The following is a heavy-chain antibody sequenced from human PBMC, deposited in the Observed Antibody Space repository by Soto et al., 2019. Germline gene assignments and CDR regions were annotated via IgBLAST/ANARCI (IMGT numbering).Heavy chain of an antibody. Sequence: GGSLRLSCVASGFTFSSYAMNWVRQAPGKGLEWVSGISGGGGSTYNADSVKGRFTFSRDHSKNTLYLQMNSLRAEDTAVYYCAKDSCSGGSCYQTGPFDYWGQGTLVTV. J-gene: IGHJ4*02. D-gene: IGHD2-15*01. V-gene: IGHV3-23*01. CDR1: GFTFSSYA. CDR3: AKDSCSGGSCYQTGPFDY. CDR2: ISGGGGST.